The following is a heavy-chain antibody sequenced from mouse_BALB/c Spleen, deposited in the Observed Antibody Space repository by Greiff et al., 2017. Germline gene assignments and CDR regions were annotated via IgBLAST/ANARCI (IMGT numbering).Heavy chain of an antibody. V-gene: IGHV5-6-5*01. Sequence: EVKVVESGGGLVKPGGSLKLSCAASGFTFSSYAMSWVRQTPEKRLEWVASISSGGSTYYPDSVKGRFTISRDNARNILYLQMSSLRSEDTAMYYCARGGSTMILDYWGQGTTLTVSS. D-gene: IGHD2-4*01. CDR1: GFTFSSYA. CDR2: ISSGGST. J-gene: IGHJ2*01. CDR3: ARGGSTMILDY.